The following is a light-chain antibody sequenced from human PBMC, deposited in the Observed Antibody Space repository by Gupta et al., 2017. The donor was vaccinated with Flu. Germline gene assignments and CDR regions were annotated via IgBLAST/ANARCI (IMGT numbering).Light chain of an antibody. CDR3: QQYCSSPLT. CDR1: ESIRGNY. J-gene: IGKJ4*01. V-gene: IGKV3-20*01. CDR2: GAS. Sequence: GNLSLSPGERATLSVMVSESIRGNYLAWYQHQPGQAPSLLIFGASSRPIGIPDRFSGSGSGTEFTLTISGVESRDFAVYYCQQYCSSPLTFGGGTKVEIK.